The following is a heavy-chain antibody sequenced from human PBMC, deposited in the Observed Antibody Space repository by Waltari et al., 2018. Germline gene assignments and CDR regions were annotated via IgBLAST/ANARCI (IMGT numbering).Heavy chain of an antibody. D-gene: IGHD6-13*01. CDR1: GFTFTSHW. V-gene: IGHV3-74*01. Sequence: EVQLVESGGNLVQPGGSLRLSCAASGFTFTSHWLPLVRQAPGKGLGWVSRINSDGSNTRYADSVKGRFTISRDNAKNTLYLEMNSLRAEDTAVYFCAGGPQSGASSAWYGWFDPWGQGTLVTVSS. CDR2: INSDGSNT. J-gene: IGHJ5*02. CDR3: AGGPQSGASSAWYGWFDP.